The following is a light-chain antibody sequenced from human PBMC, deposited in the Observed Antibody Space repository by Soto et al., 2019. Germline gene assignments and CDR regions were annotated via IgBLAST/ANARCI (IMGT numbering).Light chain of an antibody. V-gene: IGLV2-14*01. J-gene: IGLJ1*01. CDR1: SSDVGGYNH. CDR2: EVI. Sequence: QSVLTQPAAVSGSPGQSITISCTGTSSDVGGYNHVSWYQQHPGKAPKLMIYEVINRPSGVSIRFSGSKSGNTASLTISGLQAEDEADYYCCSYTSSSTSFVFGTGTKVTVL. CDR3: CSYTSSSTSFV.